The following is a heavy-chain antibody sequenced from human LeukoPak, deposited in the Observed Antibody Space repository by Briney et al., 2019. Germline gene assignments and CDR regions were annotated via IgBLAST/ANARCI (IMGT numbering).Heavy chain of an antibody. D-gene: IGHD6-19*01. J-gene: IGHJ4*02. V-gene: IGHV4-4*07. CDR3: AMSSGSPYFDY. CDR1: SGSISIYF. Sequence: SETLSLTCTFSSGSISIYFWTWIRQPAGEGLEWLGRVSTTGDTSYNPSLKSRVTMSVDTSKNQFSLKLSSVTVADTAVHYCAMSSGSPYFDYWGQGTLVTVSS. CDR2: VSTTGDT.